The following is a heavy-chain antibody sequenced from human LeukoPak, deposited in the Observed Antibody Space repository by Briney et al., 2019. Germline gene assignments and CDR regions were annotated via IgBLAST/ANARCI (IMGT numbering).Heavy chain of an antibody. J-gene: IGHJ4*02. V-gene: IGHV3-11*01. Sequence: RGSPRLSCAASGFTFSDFYMSWIRQTPGKGPEWVSYISSSGTTMEYADSVKGRFTISRDNAKDSLYLQMNRLGAEDTAVYYCAKGHTYGMIWGQGTLVTVSS. CDR3: AKGHTYGMI. D-gene: IGHD5-18*01. CDR1: GFTFSDFY. CDR2: ISSSGTTM.